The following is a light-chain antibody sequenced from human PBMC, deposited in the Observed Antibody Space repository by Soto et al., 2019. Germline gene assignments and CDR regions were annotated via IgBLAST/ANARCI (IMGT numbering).Light chain of an antibody. CDR2: RAS. Sequence: ILMTQSPATVSVSAGESATLSCRASQNIYYNVAWYQHRPGQAPRLLIYRASTRAPGVPARFSGSGSGTEFTLTISSLQPEDFTVYSCLQYHNLWAVGQGTKVDIK. V-gene: IGKV3-15*01. CDR1: QNIYYN. J-gene: IGKJ1*01. CDR3: LQYHNLWA.